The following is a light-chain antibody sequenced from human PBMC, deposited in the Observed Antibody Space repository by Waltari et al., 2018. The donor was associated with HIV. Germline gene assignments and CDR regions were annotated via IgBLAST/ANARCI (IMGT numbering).Light chain of an antibody. CDR3: GTWVSSLSAVV. V-gene: IGLV1-51*01. CDR1: SSNIGSNY. CDR2: DNK. Sequence: QSVLTPPPSVSAAPGQMVTIPCSGSSSNIGSNYVPWYQHLPGTAPKPLIYDNKERPSGIPDRFSASKSGTSVALDITGLQTGDEGDYYCGTWVSSLSAVVFGGGTKLTVL. J-gene: IGLJ2*01.